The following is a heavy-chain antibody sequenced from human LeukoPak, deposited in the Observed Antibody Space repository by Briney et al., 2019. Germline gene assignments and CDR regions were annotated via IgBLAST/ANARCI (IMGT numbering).Heavy chain of an antibody. CDR3: ARSAPEGFWGPAVSVLSLFDP. Sequence: SVKVSCKASGGTFSSYAISWVRQAPGQGLEWMGGIIPIFGTANYAQKFQGRVTITADESTSTAYMELSSLRSEDTAVYYCARSAPEGFWGPAVSVLSLFDPWGQGTLVTVSS. CDR2: IIPIFGTA. CDR1: GGTFSSYA. V-gene: IGHV1-69*13. D-gene: IGHD3-16*01. J-gene: IGHJ5*02.